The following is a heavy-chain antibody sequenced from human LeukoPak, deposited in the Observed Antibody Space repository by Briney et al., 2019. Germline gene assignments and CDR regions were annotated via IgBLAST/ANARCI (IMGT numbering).Heavy chain of an antibody. Sequence: SETLSLTCTVSGGSISSYYWSWIRQPPGKGLEWIGYIYYSGSTNYNPSLKSLVTISVDTSKNQFSLKLSSVTAADTAVYYCARCIPDYGGNQYYYYGMDVWGQGTTVTVSS. CDR3: ARCIPDYGGNQYYYYGMDV. D-gene: IGHD4-23*01. J-gene: IGHJ6*02. V-gene: IGHV4-59*01. CDR2: IYYSGST. CDR1: GGSISSYY.